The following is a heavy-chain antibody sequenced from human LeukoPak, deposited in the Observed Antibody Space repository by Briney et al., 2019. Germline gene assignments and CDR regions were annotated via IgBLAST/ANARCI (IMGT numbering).Heavy chain of an antibody. V-gene: IGHV1-46*01. J-gene: IGHJ4*02. CDR1: GYTFTSHY. D-gene: IGHD6-6*01. CDR3: ARDAVYSSSSGGVDY. CDR2: INPSGGST. Sequence: VASLKVSCKASGYTFTSHYMHWVRQAPGQGLEWMGIINPSGGSTSYAQKFQGRVTMTRDTSTSTAYMELSSLRSEDTAVYYCARDAVYSSSSGGVDYWGQGTLVTVSS.